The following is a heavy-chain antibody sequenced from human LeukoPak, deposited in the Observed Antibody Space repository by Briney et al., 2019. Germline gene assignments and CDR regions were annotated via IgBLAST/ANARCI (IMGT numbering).Heavy chain of an antibody. CDR1: GGTFSSYA. D-gene: IGHD1-26*01. V-gene: IGHV1-69*04. J-gene: IGHJ4*02. CDR2: IITILGIA. Sequence: SVKVSCKASGGTFSSYAISWVRQAPGQGLEWMGRIITILGIANYAQKFQGRVTITADKSTSTAYMELSSLRSEDTAVYYCARSGGVGASLDYWGQETLVTVSS. CDR3: ARSGGVGASLDY.